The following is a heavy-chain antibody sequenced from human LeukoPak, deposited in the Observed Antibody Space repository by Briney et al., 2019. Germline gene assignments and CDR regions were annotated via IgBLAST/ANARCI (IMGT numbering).Heavy chain of an antibody. Sequence: SVKVSCKASGGTFSSYAISWVRQAPGQGLEWMGRIIPILGIANYAQKFQGRVTITADKSTSTAYMELSSLRSEDTAVYYCARGYGGGRNYYFDYWGQGTLVTVSS. V-gene: IGHV1-69*04. D-gene: IGHD3-16*01. CDR3: ARGYGGGRNYYFDY. CDR2: IIPILGIA. J-gene: IGHJ4*02. CDR1: GGTFSSYA.